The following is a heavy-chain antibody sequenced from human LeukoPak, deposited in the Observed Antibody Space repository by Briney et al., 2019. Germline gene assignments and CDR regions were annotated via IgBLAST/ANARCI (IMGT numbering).Heavy chain of an antibody. V-gene: IGHV1-2*02. CDR3: ASGRDYYDSSGYSSPLDC. Sequence: ASVKVSCKTSGYTFTDYYMHWVRQAPGQGLEWMGWINPNSGGTNYAQKFQGRVTMTRDTSISTAYMELSRLKSDDTAVYYCASGRDYYDSSGYSSPLDCWGQGTLVTVSS. CDR2: INPNSGGT. CDR1: GYTFTDYY. J-gene: IGHJ4*02. D-gene: IGHD3-22*01.